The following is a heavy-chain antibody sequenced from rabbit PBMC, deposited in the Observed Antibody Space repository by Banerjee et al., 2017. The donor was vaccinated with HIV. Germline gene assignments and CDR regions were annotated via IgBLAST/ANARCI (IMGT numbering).Heavy chain of an antibody. D-gene: IGHD4-2*01. CDR2: INTGSGTT. Sequence: QEQLEESGGDLVKPEGSLTLTCTASGFDFSSSYWISWVRQAPGKGLEWIGYINTGSGTTDYASWAKGRFTISKTSSTTVTLQMTSLTAADTATYFCASSAADSDNIRYLALWGQGTLVTVS. J-gene: IGHJ3*01. V-gene: IGHV1S45*01. CDR3: ASSAADSDNIRYLAL. CDR1: GFDFSSSYW.